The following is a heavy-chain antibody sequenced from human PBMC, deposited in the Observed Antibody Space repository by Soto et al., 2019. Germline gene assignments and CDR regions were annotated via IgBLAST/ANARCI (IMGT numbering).Heavy chain of an antibody. Sequence: PSETLYLTCAISGDSVSSNSAAWNWIRQSPSRGLEWLGRTYYRSKWYNDYAVSVKSRITINPDTSKNQFSLQLNSVTPEDTAVYYCASVNRDWNHEYFDYWGQGTLVTVSS. J-gene: IGHJ4*02. CDR2: TYYRSKWYN. D-gene: IGHD1-1*01. CDR3: ASVNRDWNHEYFDY. CDR1: GDSVSSNSAA. V-gene: IGHV6-1*01.